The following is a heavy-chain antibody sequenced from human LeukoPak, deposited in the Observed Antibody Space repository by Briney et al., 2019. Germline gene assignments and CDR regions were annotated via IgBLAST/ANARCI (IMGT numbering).Heavy chain of an antibody. Sequence: PGGSLTLSCAASGFSFSSYEMNWVRQAPGKGLEWLSYISSSGSTIYYADSVKGRFTISRDNAKNSLYLQMNSLRAEDTAVYYCARARPGYYDSSGYYYRDYWGQGTLVTVSS. CDR3: ARARPGYYDSSGYYYRDY. J-gene: IGHJ4*02. V-gene: IGHV3-48*03. CDR1: GFSFSSYE. D-gene: IGHD3-22*01. CDR2: ISSSGSTI.